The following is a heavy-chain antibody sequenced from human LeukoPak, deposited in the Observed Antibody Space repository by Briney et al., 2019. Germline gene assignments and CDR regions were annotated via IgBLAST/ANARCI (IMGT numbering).Heavy chain of an antibody. D-gene: IGHD6-6*01. Sequence: SETLSLTCAVYGGSLSGYYWSWIRQPPGKGLEWIGEINHSGSTNYNPSLKSRVTISVDTSKNQFSLKLSSVTAADTAVYYCASELYSSSSGNDPCGQGTLVTVSS. J-gene: IGHJ5*02. V-gene: IGHV4-34*01. CDR1: GGSLSGYY. CDR3: ASELYSSSSGNDP. CDR2: INHSGST.